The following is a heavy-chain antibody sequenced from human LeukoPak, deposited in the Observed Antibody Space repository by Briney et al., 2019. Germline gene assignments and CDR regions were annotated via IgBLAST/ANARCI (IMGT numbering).Heavy chain of an antibody. CDR1: GFTVSSNY. Sequence: GGSLRLSCAASGFTVSSNYMSWVRQAPGKGLEWVSVIYSGGSTYYADSVKGRFTISRDNSKNTLYLQMNSLRAEDTAVYYCARTGSYYYYFDYWGQGTLVTVSS. CDR2: IYSGGST. D-gene: IGHD3-10*01. CDR3: ARTGSYYYYFDY. V-gene: IGHV3-53*01. J-gene: IGHJ4*02.